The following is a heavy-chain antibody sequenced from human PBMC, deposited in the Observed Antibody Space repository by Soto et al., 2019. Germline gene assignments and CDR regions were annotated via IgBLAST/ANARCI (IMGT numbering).Heavy chain of an antibody. CDR3: ARRGTVAATRYSWFDP. Sequence: ASVKLSCKSCGYTFTSDVISWVLQAPGQGLEWMGWISAYNGNTNYAQKLQGRVTMTTDTSTSTAYMELRSLRSDDTAVYYCARRGTVAATRYSWFDPCGQGPLVTVSS. CDR1: GYTFTSDV. D-gene: IGHD6-19*01. CDR2: ISAYNGNT. V-gene: IGHV1-18*04. J-gene: IGHJ5*02.